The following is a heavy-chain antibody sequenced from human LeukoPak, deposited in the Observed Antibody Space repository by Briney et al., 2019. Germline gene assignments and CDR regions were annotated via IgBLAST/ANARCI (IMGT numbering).Heavy chain of an antibody. Sequence: SETLSLTCTVSGGSISSYYWSWIRQPPGKGLDWIGYIYYSGSTNYNPSLKSRVTISVDTSKNQFSLKLSSVTAADTAVYYCARARGLRFGPTNLDAFDIWGQGTMVTVSS. J-gene: IGHJ3*02. D-gene: IGHD5-12*01. V-gene: IGHV4-59*01. CDR2: IYYSGST. CDR3: ARARGLRFGPTNLDAFDI. CDR1: GGSISSYY.